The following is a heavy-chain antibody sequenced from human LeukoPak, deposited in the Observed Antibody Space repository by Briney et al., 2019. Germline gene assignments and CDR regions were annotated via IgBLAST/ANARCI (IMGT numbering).Heavy chain of an antibody. D-gene: IGHD3-10*01. Sequence: PSETLSLTCTVSGASIGSSNWWTWVRQAPGKGLEWIGEVHHSGSTNYNPSLKSRVTISVDGSRYQFSLRLSSVTAADTAVYYCARASFGEAYYYGMDIWGQGTTVTVSS. CDR1: GASIGSSNW. CDR3: ARASFGEAYYYGMDI. J-gene: IGHJ6*02. CDR2: VHHSGST. V-gene: IGHV4-4*02.